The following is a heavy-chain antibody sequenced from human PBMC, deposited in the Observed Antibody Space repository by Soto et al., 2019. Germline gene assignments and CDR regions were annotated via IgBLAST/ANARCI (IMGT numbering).Heavy chain of an antibody. CDR1: GGSISSNY. CDR2: IYYSGST. CDR3: AREGDWRYFDH. D-gene: IGHD2-21*02. J-gene: IGHJ4*02. V-gene: IGHV4-59*01. Sequence: SETLSLTCTVSGGSISSNYWSWIRQPPGKGLEWIGYIYYSGSTNYNPSLKSRVTISVDTSKNQFSLKLSSVTAADTAVYYCAREGDWRYFDHWGQGTLVTVSS.